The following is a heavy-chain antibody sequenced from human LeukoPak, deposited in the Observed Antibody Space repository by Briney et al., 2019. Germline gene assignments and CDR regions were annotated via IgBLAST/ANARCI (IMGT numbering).Heavy chain of an antibody. CDR2: IGSAGDT. Sequence: GGSQRLSCAASRITLSGYDMHWVRQSTGKGLEWVSGIGSAGDTYYAGSVKGRFTISREDAKKSLYLQMNSLRAGDTAVYYCVRGIGNYYDSGASDCWGQGTRVTVSS. J-gene: IGHJ4*02. V-gene: IGHV3-13*04. CDR3: VRGIGNYYDSGASDC. CDR1: RITLSGYD. D-gene: IGHD3-10*01.